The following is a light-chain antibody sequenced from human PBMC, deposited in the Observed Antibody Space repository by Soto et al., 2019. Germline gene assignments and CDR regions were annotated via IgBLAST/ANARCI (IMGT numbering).Light chain of an antibody. CDR2: EVS. CDR1: SSDVGGYNY. J-gene: IGLJ1*01. V-gene: IGLV2-14*01. Sequence: QSALTQPASVSGSPGQSITISCTGTSSDVGGYNYVSWYQQHPGKAPKLMIYEVSNRPSGVSNRFSGSKSGNTAFLTISGLQAEDEADYYCSSYTSSSTSVFGTGTKLTVL. CDR3: SSYTSSSTSV.